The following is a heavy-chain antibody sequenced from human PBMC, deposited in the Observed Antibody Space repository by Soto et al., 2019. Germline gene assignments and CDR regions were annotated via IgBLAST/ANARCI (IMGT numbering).Heavy chain of an antibody. CDR2: TNHSEST. V-gene: IGHV4-34*01. Sequence: QVRLQQWGAGLLKPSETLSLTCAVYGGCFSGYYWSWLPQIPGKGLEWIVETNHSESTNYNPSLKSRVPISADTSKDPFSLQLISVTAAGAAVYYCARALLWFGEFAQDYYYYCGMDVWGQGTTVTVSS. J-gene: IGHJ6*02. CDR1: GGCFSGYY. D-gene: IGHD3-10*01. CDR3: ARALLWFGEFAQDYYYYCGMDV.